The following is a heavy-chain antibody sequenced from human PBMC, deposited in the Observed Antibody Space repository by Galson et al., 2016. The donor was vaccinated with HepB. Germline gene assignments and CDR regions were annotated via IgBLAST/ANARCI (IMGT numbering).Heavy chain of an antibody. CDR3: AKTLTLTNQYFFNS. CDR2: VSNTGTT. V-gene: IGHV4-39*02. Sequence: EPLSLTCTVSGASVSSPSWWGWIRQPPGKGLEWLASVSNTGTTDYNPSLRSRVTISADTSKNHFSLRLSSVTAADTAVYYCAKTLTLTNQYFFNSWGQGTLVIVSS. CDR1: GASVSSPSW. J-gene: IGHJ4*02. D-gene: IGHD2/OR15-2a*01.